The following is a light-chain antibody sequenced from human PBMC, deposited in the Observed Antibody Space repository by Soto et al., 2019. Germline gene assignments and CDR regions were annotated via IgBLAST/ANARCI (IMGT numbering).Light chain of an antibody. CDR3: QQHSNWPRT. Sequence: EIVLTQSPATLSLSPGERATLSCRASQSVSSYLAWYQQKPGQAPRLLIYDASNRATGIPARFSGSGSGTDCSLTISSLEPEDFAIYYCQQHSNWPRTFGQGTKVEIK. J-gene: IGKJ1*01. V-gene: IGKV3-11*01. CDR1: QSVSSY. CDR2: DAS.